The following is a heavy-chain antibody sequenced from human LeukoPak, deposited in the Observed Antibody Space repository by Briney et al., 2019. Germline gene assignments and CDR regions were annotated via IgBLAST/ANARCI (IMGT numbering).Heavy chain of an antibody. V-gene: IGHV3-43*02. J-gene: IGHJ4*02. CDR1: GFTFDGYV. Sequence: GGSLRLSCAASGFTFDGYVMHWVRQAPGKGLEWVSLISRDGDTTSYADSVKGRFTISRDNAKNTLYLQMNSLRAEDTAVYYCATSPLIALDWGQGTLVTVSS. D-gene: IGHD2-8*01. CDR3: ATSPLIALD. CDR2: ISRDGDTT.